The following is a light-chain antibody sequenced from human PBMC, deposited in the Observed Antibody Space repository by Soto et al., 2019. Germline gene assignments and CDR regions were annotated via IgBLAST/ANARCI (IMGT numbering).Light chain of an antibody. V-gene: IGKV3-20*01. Sequence: EIVLTQSPGTLSLSPGERATLSCRASQSVSSSYLAWYQHKPGQAPRLLIYGASSRATGIPDRFSGSGSGTDFTLTISRLEPEDFALYYCQQYGSSPPYTFGQGTKREIK. CDR2: GAS. CDR3: QQYGSSPPYT. CDR1: QSVSSSY. J-gene: IGKJ2*01.